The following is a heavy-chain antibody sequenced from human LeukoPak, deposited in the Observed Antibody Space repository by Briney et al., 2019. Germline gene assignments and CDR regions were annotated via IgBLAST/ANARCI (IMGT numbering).Heavy chain of an antibody. CDR3: SRLTHSYYSDTSGYYPYYYMDV. CDR1: AGSISSSDYY. J-gene: IGHJ6*03. Sequence: SETLSLTCTVSAGSISSSDYYWGWLRQSPGEGLEWIGRISYSGNTYYNPSLKSRVTISVDTSKNHFSLRLSSVTAADTAVYFCSRLTHSYYSDTSGYYPYYYMDVWGEGTTGTVSS. V-gene: IGHV4-39*02. D-gene: IGHD3-22*01. CDR2: ISYSGNT.